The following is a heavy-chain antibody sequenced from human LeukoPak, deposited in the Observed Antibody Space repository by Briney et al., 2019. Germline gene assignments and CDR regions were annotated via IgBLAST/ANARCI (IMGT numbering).Heavy chain of an antibody. CDR1: GFTVSSNY. D-gene: IGHD2-21*02. CDR2: IYSGGST. J-gene: IGHJ3*02. CDR3: AKDQGFVVVTAIHYAFDI. Sequence: GGSLRLSCAASGFTVSSNYMSWVRQAPGKGLEWVSVIYSGGSTYYADSVKGRFTISRDNSKNTLYLQMNSLRAEDTAVYYCAKDQGFVVVTAIHYAFDIWGQGTMVTVSS. V-gene: IGHV3-66*02.